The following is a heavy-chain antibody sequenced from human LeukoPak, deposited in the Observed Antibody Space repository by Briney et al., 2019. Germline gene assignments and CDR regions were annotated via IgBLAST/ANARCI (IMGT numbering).Heavy chain of an antibody. CDR1: GYTFTSYG. V-gene: IGHV1-18*01. D-gene: IGHD2-2*01. CDR3: ASASSPYYYYGMDV. Sequence: GASVKVSCKASGYTFTSYGISWVRQAPRQGLEWMGWISAYNGNTNYAQKLQGRVTMTTDTSTSTAYMELRSLRSDDTAVYCCASASSPYYYYGMDVWGQGTTVTVSS. CDR2: ISAYNGNT. J-gene: IGHJ6*02.